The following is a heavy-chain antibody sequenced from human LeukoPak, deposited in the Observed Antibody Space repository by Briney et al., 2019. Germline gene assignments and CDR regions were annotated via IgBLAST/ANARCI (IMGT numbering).Heavy chain of an antibody. Sequence: GGSLRLSCAASGFTFSSYGMHWVRQAPGKGLEWVAFIRYDGSNKYYADSVKGRFTISRDNSKNTLYLQMNSLRAEDTAVYYCARGGKQWRVGNYFDSWGQGTLVAVSS. V-gene: IGHV3-30*02. D-gene: IGHD6-19*01. J-gene: IGHJ4*02. CDR3: ARGGKQWRVGNYFDS. CDR1: GFTFSSYG. CDR2: IRYDGSNK.